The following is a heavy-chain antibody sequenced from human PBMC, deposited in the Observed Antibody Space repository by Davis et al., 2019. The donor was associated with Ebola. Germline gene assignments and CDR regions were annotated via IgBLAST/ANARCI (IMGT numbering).Heavy chain of an antibody. CDR3: ARDLLEPLYYYYGMDV. CDR1: GFTFSSYS. Sequence: PGGSLRLSCAASGFTFSSYSMNWVRQAPGKGLEWVSSISSSSSYIYYADSVKGRFTISRDNAKNSLYLQMNSLRDEDTAVYYCARDLLEPLYYYYGMDVWGQGTTVTVSS. J-gene: IGHJ6*02. D-gene: IGHD1-1*01. CDR2: ISSSSSYI. V-gene: IGHV3-21*01.